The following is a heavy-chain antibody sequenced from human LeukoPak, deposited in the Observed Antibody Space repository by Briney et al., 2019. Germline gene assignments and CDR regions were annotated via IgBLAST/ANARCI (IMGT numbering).Heavy chain of an antibody. D-gene: IGHD3-9*01. CDR2: IYTSGST. CDR3: ARAELVTKTFDY. Sequence: SETLSLTCTVSGGSISSGNYYWSWIRQPAGKGLEWIGRIYTSGSTHYNPSLKSRVTISVDTSKNQFSLKLSSVTAADTAVYYCARAELVTKTFDYWGQGTLVTVSS. V-gene: IGHV4-61*02. CDR1: GGSISSGNYY. J-gene: IGHJ4*02.